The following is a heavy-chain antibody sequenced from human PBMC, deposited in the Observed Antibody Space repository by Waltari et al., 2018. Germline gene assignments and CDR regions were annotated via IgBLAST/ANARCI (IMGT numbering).Heavy chain of an antibody. CDR1: GFTVSSNY. J-gene: IGHJ6*03. D-gene: IGHD6-6*01. CDR3: ARDSSSSLDYYMDV. Sequence: EVQLVETGGGLIQHGGSLRLSCAASGFTVSSNYMSWVRQAPGKGLEWVSVIYSGGSTYYADSVKGRFTISRDNSKNTLYLQMNSLRAEDTAVYYCARDSSSSLDYYMDVWGKGTTVTVSS. CDR2: IYSGGST. V-gene: IGHV3-53*02.